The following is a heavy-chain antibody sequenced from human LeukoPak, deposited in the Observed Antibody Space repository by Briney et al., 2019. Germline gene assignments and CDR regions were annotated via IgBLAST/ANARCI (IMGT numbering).Heavy chain of an antibody. J-gene: IGHJ4*02. CDR3: ASDRGRVQTENFDY. CDR2: ISAYNGNT. Sequence: ASVKVSCKASGYTFTSYGISWVRQAPGQGLEWMGWISAYNGNTNYAQKLQGRVTMTTDTSTSTAYMELRSLRSDDTAVYYCASDRGRVQTENFDYWGQGTLVTVSS. CDR1: GYTFTSYG. D-gene: IGHD1-1*01. V-gene: IGHV1-18*01.